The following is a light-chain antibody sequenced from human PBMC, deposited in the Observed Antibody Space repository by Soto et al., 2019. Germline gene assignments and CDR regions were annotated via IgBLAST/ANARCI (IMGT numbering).Light chain of an antibody. J-gene: IGKJ1*01. CDR2: GAS. V-gene: IGKV3-15*01. CDR1: QSVSAN. Sequence: EIVMTQSPATLSVSPGERATLSCRASQSVSANLAWYQQKPGQAPRLLMFGASTRATGIPARFSGSGSGTQCTLTISSLQSEDFAVYYCHQYSTWPPTTFGQGTKVEIK. CDR3: HQYSTWPPTT.